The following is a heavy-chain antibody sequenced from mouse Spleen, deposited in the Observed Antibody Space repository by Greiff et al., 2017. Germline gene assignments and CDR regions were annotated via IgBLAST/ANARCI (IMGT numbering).Heavy chain of an antibody. J-gene: IGHJ4*01. CDR2: FYPGSGSI. V-gene: IGHV1-62-2*01. Sequence: QVQLKQSGAELVKPGASVKLSCKASGYTFTEYTIHWVKQRSGQGLEWIGWFYPGSGSIKYNEKFKDKATLTADKSSSTVYMELSRLTSEDSAVYFCARHEGSYYGSPLGAMDYWGQGTSVTVSS. D-gene: IGHD1-1*01. CDR1: GYTFTEYT. CDR3: ARHEGSYYGSPLGAMDY.